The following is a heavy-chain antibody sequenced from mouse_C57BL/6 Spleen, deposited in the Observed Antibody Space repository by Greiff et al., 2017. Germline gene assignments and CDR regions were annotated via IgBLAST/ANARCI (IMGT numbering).Heavy chain of an antibody. Sequence: EVKLQESGGDLVKPGGSLKLSCAASGFTFSSYGMSWVRQTPDKRLEWVATISSGGSYTYYPDSVKGRFTISRDNAKKTLYLQMSSLKSEDTAMYYCARQGDGYFGYWGQGATLAVSS. CDR1: GFTFSSYG. D-gene: IGHD2-3*01. V-gene: IGHV5-6*01. CDR3: ARQGDGYFGY. J-gene: IGHJ2*01. CDR2: ISSGGSYT.